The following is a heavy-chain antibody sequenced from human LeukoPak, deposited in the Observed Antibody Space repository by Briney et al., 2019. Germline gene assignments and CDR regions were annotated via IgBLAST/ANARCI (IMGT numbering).Heavy chain of an antibody. Sequence: GGSLRLSCATSGFTFSNAWMNWVRQAPGKGLEWIGRIRSNSDGGTIDYAAPVKGRFTLSRDDSKTTLYLQMNSLQTEDTAVYYCATDFYDSTWGQGTLVTVSS. D-gene: IGHD3-22*01. CDR3: ATDFYDST. J-gene: IGHJ5*02. CDR1: GFTFSNAW. V-gene: IGHV3-15*07. CDR2: IRSNSDGGTI.